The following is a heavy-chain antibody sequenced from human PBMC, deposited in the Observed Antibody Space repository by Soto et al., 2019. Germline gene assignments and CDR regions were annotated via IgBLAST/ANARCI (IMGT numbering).Heavy chain of an antibody. CDR1: GGSINSGGYY. CDR3: SREDRQYVYGRSSVFDY. J-gene: IGHJ4*02. D-gene: IGHD1-26*01. V-gene: IGHV4-31*03. CDR2: IFYSGST. Sequence: QVQLQESGPGLVKPSQTLSLICTVSGGSINSGGYYWNWIRQHPGKGLEWIGYIFYSGSTYYNPFLMIRVTISSERYENQFSMNLISVTAADTAVYFCSREDRQYVYGRSSVFDYWGQGTMVNVSS.